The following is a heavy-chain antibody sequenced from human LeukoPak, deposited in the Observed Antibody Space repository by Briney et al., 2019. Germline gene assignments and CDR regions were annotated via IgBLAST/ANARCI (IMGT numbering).Heavy chain of an antibody. CDR2: IKQDGSEK. D-gene: IGHD2-21*02. V-gene: IGHV3-7*01. CDR3: ARVRRQTATPGYFQH. J-gene: IGHJ1*01. CDR1: GFTFSSYW. Sequence: PGGSLRLSCAASGFTFSSYWMSWVRQAPGKGLEWVANIKQDGSEKYYVDSVKGRFTISRDNAKNSLYLQMNSLRAEDTAVYYCARVRRQTATPGYFQHWGQGTLVTVSS.